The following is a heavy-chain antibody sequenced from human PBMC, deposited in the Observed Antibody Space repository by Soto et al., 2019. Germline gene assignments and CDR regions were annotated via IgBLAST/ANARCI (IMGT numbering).Heavy chain of an antibody. J-gene: IGHJ6*01. CDR3: ARQGSWPYYYYGLDV. CDR1: GYTFTTSG. D-gene: IGHD1-26*01. Sequence: GPGVKKPGASVKVSCEASGYTFTTSGISWVRQAPGQGLEWMGWISTYNGDTNSAQKFQGRVTMTADTSTGTVYMELMSLKSDDTAVYYCARQGSWPYYYYGLDVW. CDR2: ISTYNGDT. V-gene: IGHV1-18*01.